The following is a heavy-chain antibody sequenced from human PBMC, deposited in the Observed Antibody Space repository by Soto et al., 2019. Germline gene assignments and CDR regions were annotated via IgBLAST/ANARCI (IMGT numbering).Heavy chain of an antibody. CDR3: ARREGGSGPYYYYYGMDV. CDR1: GYTFTSYG. J-gene: IGHJ6*02. Sequence: QVQLVQSGAEVKKPGASVKVSCKASGYTFTSYGISWVRQAPGQGLEWMGWISAYNGNTNYAQKLQGRVTMTTDTSKSTAYMELRSLRSDDTAVYYCARREGGSGPYYYYYGMDVWGQGTTVTVSS. CDR2: ISAYNGNT. V-gene: IGHV1-18*01. D-gene: IGHD3-10*01.